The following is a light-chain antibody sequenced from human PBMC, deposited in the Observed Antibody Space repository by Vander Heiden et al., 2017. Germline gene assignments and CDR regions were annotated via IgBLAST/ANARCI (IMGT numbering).Light chain of an antibody. J-gene: IGKJ4*01. Sequence: IVLTHSPATLSVSPGERATLSCRASQTVSRSLAWYQQKPGQAPRLLIYGASSRATGIPARFSGSGSGTDFTLTISSLQSEDFAVYYCQQYNYWPPLTFGGGTKVEI. V-gene: IGKV3-15*01. CDR1: QTVSRS. CDR2: GAS. CDR3: QQYNYWPPLT.